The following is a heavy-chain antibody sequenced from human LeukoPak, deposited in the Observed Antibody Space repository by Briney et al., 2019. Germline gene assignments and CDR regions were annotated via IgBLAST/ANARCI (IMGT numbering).Heavy chain of an antibody. CDR1: GFTFSNAW. CDR3: TTDQILDCSSTSCYLADY. CDR2: IKSKTDGGTT. J-gene: IGHJ4*02. V-gene: IGHV3-15*01. Sequence: GSLRLSCAASGFTFSNAWMSWVRQAPGKGLEWVGRIKSKTDGGTTDYAAPVKGRFTISRDDSKNTLYLQMNSMKTEDTAVCYCTTDQILDCSSTSCYLADYWGQGTLVTVSS. D-gene: IGHD2-2*01.